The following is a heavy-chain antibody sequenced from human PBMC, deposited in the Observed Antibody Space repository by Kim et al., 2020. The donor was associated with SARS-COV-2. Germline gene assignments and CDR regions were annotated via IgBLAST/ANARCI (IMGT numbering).Heavy chain of an antibody. D-gene: IGHD2-2*01. Sequence: SERGRFTISRDKSKNTLYLQMNSLRAEDTAVYYCARAPLGYCSSTSCYHPWGQGTLVTVSS. V-gene: IGHV3-53*01. CDR3: ARAPLGYCSSTSCYHP. J-gene: IGHJ5*02.